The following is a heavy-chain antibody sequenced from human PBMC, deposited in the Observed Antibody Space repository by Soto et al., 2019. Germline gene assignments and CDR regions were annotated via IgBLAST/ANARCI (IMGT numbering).Heavy chain of an antibody. J-gene: IGHJ5*02. CDR1: GFIFENFG. CDR3: AKNQGVELVPLATVDWFDP. CDR2: ISGSGFKK. Sequence: GGYLRLSCAASGFIFENFGMSWVRQAPGKGLEWISSISGSGFKKYYADSVKGRFTISRDNSKSTVYLELNNLSAEDTAVYHCAKNQGVELVPLATVDWFDPWGQGSVVTVSS. D-gene: IGHD1-26*01. V-gene: IGHV3-23*01.